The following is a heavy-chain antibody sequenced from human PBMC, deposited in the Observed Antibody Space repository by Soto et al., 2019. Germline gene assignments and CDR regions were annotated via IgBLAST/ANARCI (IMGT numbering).Heavy chain of an antibody. CDR2: ISYDGSNK. J-gene: IGHJ4*02. D-gene: IGHD1-26*01. Sequence: QVQLVESGGGVVQPGRSLRLSCAASGFTFSSYGMHWVRQAPGKGLEWVAVISYDGSNKSYADSVKGRFTISRDKSKITLYLQMSSLRAEDTAVYYCGKVDYSGSYFDYLGQGTLGTVSS. CDR3: GKVDYSGSYFDY. CDR1: GFTFSSYG. V-gene: IGHV3-30*18.